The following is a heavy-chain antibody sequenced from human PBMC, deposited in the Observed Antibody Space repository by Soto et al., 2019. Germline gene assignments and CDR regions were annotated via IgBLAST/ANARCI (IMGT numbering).Heavy chain of an antibody. CDR3: ASSGYSYGYAYYYGLDV. CDR2: IYPGDSDT. J-gene: IGHJ6*02. D-gene: IGHD5-18*01. V-gene: IGHV5-51*01. Sequence: GESLKISCKGSGYSVTSYWIGWVRQMPGKGLEWMGIIYPGDSDTRYSPSFQGQVTISADKSISTAYLQWSSLKASDTAMYYCASSGYSYGYAYYYGLDVWGQGTTVTVSS. CDR1: GYSVTSYW.